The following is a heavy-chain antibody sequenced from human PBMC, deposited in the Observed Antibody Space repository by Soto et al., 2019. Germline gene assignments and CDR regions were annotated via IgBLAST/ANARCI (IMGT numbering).Heavy chain of an antibody. J-gene: IGHJ6*02. V-gene: IGHV3-7*01. CDR3: ARHELSYNYGMDV. D-gene: IGHD1-7*01. Sequence: GGSLRLSCATSGFTFNSYWMSWVRQAPGKGLEWVANIKEDGSDKYYVDSVKGRFTISRDNARNSLYLQMNSLRAEDTAVYYCARHELSYNYGMDVWGQGTTVTVSS. CDR2: IKEDGSDK. CDR1: GFTFNSYW.